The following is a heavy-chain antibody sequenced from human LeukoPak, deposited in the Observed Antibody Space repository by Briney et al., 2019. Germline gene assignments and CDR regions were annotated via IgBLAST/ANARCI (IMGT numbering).Heavy chain of an antibody. CDR2: INHSGST. Sequence: PETLSLTCAVYGGSFSGYYWSWIRQPPGKGLEWIGEINHSGSTNYNPSLKSRVTISVDTSKNQFSLKLSSVTAADTAVYYCARSNIWGQGTLVTVSS. D-gene: IGHD2/OR15-2a*01. CDR1: GGSFSGYY. CDR3: ARSNI. J-gene: IGHJ4*02. V-gene: IGHV4-34*01.